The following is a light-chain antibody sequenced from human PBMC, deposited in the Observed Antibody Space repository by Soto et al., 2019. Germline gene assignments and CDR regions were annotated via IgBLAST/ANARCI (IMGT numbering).Light chain of an antibody. CDR1: QNINTW. V-gene: IGKV1-5*03. CDR2: AAS. J-gene: IGKJ1*01. CDR3: QQYHSYST. Sequence: DIQMTQSPSTLSASVGDRVTITFRASQNINTWLSWHQQKPGKAPKLLIYAASTLQSGVPLRFSGTGSGTEFTLTISSLQPDDFATYYCQQYHSYSTFGQGTKVDI.